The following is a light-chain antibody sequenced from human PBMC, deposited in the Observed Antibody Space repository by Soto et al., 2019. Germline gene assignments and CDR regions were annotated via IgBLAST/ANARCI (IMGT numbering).Light chain of an antibody. Sequence: QSVLTQPASVSGSPGQSITISCTGTSSDVGNYNLVSWYQQHPGKAPKLMIYEGSKRPSGVPDNFSGSGSGTDVTLNITKVEAEEVGVYYCMQALQTPRTVGKGTKV. CDR3: MQALQTPRT. V-gene: IGLV2-14*02. CDR1: SSDVGNYNL. CDR2: EGS. J-gene: IGLJ6*01.